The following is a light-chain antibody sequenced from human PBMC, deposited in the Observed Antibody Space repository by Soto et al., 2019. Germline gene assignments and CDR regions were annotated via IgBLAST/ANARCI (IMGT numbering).Light chain of an antibody. Sequence: QSVLTQSPSVSGTPGQRVTISCSGSSSNVGSNFVYWYKQSPGTAPKLLIYRTDQRPSGVPDRFSGSKPGTSASLAISGLRSDDEADYYCAAWDNSLRWVFGGGTQLTVL. CDR2: RTD. J-gene: IGLJ3*02. CDR3: AAWDNSLRWV. CDR1: SSNVGSNF. V-gene: IGLV1-47*01.